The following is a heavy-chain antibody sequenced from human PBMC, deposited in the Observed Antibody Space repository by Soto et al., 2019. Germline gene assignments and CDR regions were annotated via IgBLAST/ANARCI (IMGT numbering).Heavy chain of an antibody. J-gene: IGHJ6*04. CDR1: GGSISSGYYY. V-gene: IGHV4-30-4*01. Sequence: SETLSLTCSVSGGSISSGYYYWSWIRQPPGKGLEWIGNIYYSGNTYYNPSLKSRLIISIDTSKNQFSLQVGSVTAADTAVFYCAIPQLCGLDVWGKGTPVTVS. CDR3: AIPQLCGLDV. D-gene: IGHD5-18*01. CDR2: IYYSGNT.